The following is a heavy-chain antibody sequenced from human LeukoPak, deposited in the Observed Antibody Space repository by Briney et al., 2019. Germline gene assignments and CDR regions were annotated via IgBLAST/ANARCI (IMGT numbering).Heavy chain of an antibody. CDR2: INHSGST. V-gene: IGHV4-34*01. D-gene: IGHD3-3*01. CDR3: ARGQTSHYDFWCGYYKRGGNWFDP. Sequence: SETLSLTCAVYGGSFSGYYWSWIRQPPGKGLEWIGEINHSGSTNYNPSLKSRVTISVDTSKNQFSLKLSSVTAADTAVYYCARGQTSHYDFWCGYYKRGGNWFDPWGGGALVTV. J-gene: IGHJ5*02. CDR1: GGSFSGYY.